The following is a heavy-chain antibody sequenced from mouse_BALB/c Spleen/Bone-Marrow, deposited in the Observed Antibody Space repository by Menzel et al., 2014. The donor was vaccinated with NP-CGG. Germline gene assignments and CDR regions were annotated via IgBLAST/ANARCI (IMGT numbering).Heavy chain of an antibody. D-gene: IGHD2-4*01. J-gene: IGHJ1*01. CDR3: ATMITDWYFDV. V-gene: IGHV14-3*02. CDR1: GFNIKDTY. Sequence: EVKLMESGAELAKPGASVKLSCTASGFNIKDTYMHWVKQRPEQGLEWIGRIDPANGNTKYDPKFQGKATITADTSSNTAYLQLSSLTSEDTAVYYCATMITDWYFDVWGAGTTVTVSS. CDR2: IDPANGNT.